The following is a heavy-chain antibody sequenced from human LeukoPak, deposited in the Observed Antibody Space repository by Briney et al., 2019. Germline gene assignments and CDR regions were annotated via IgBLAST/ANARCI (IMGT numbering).Heavy chain of an antibody. CDR3: ARYGYCSSTSCSKPAFDI. D-gene: IGHD2-2*01. CDR1: GFTFSSYS. V-gene: IGHV3-48*04. Sequence: PGGSLRLSCAASGFTFSSYSMNWVRQAPGKGLEWVSYISSSSSTIYYADSVKGRFTISRDNAKNSLDLQMNSLRAEDTAVYYCARYGYCSSTSCSKPAFDIWGQGTMVTVSS. CDR2: ISSSSSTI. J-gene: IGHJ3*02.